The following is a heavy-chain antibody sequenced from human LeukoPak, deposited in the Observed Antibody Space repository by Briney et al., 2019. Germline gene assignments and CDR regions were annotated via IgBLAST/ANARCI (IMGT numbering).Heavy chain of an antibody. V-gene: IGHV3-53*01. D-gene: IGHD2-2*01. CDR1: GSTVSSNY. CDR3: ARDTSGYCSTSRCYGSWYFDL. J-gene: IGHJ2*01. Sequence: GGSLRLSCAASGSTVSSNYINWVRQAPGKGLEWVSVLYSGGDTYYADSVKGRFTASRDNSKNTLYLQMNSLGAEDTAVYYCARDTSGYCSTSRCYGSWYFDLWGRGTLVTVSS. CDR2: LYSGGDT.